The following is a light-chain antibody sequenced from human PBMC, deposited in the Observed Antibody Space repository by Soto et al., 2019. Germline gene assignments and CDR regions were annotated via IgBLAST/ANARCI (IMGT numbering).Light chain of an antibody. V-gene: IGLV1-40*01. Sequence: LTQPPSVSGAPGQRVTISCTGSSSNIGAGYDVHWYQQLPGTAPKLLIYGNSNRPSGVPDRFSGSKSGTSASLAITGLQAEDEADYYCQSYDSSLSGLYVFGTGTKVTVL. CDR2: GNS. J-gene: IGLJ1*01. CDR3: QSYDSSLSGLYV. CDR1: SSNIGAGYD.